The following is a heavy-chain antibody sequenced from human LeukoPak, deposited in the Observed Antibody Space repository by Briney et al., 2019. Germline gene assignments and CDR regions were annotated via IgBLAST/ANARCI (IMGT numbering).Heavy chain of an antibody. CDR3: ARDQGGSYSEYFDY. CDR1: GFTFSSYG. CDR2: IWYDGSNK. Sequence: SGRSLRLSCAASGFTFSSYGMHWVRQAPGKGLEWVAVIWYDGSNKYYADSVRGRFTISRDNSKNTLYLQMNSLRAEDTAVYYCARDQGGSYSEYFDYWGQRTLVTVSS. D-gene: IGHD1-26*01. V-gene: IGHV3-33*01. J-gene: IGHJ4*02.